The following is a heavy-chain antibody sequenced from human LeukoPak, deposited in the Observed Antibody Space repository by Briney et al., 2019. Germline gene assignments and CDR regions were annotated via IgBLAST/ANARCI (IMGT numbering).Heavy chain of an antibody. CDR1: GLSISHYW. V-gene: IGHV3-7*01. D-gene: IGHD3-3*01. J-gene: IGHJ6*02. Sequence: GGSLRLSCVVSGLSISHYWMTWVRQAPGKGLEWVANINIGGSEKNYLDSVKGRFTISRDNAKNTLYLQMNSLRAEDTAVYYCARDQEENYDFWSGYYTTGYYGMDVWGQGTTVTVSS. CDR3: ARDQEENYDFWSGYYTTGYYGMDV. CDR2: INIGGSEK.